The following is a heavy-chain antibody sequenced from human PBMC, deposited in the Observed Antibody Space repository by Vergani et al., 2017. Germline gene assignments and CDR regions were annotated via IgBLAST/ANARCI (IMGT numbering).Heavy chain of an antibody. Sequence: QVQLQESGPGLVKPSETLSLTCTVSGYSISSGYYWGWIRQPPRKGLDWIGSIYHSGSTYYNPSLTSRVTISVDTSKNQFSLKLSSVTAAYTAVYYCAGGRFGQWPPGDWGQGTLVTVSS. D-gene: IGHD6-19*01. CDR3: AGGRFGQWPPGD. V-gene: IGHV4-38-2*02. CDR2: IYHSGST. CDR1: GYSISSGYY. J-gene: IGHJ4*02.